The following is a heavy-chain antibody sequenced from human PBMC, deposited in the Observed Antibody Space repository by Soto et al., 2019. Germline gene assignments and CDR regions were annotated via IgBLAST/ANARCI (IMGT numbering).Heavy chain of an antibody. CDR2: IYHSGST. Sequence: QVQLQESGPGLVKPSGTLSLTCAVSGGSISSSNWWSWVRQPPGKGLEWIGEIYHSGSTNYNPSLKSRVTISVDKSKNKFTLKLSSVTAANTAVYYCASGEAVGPKDYGDPSVAATDEADYFQHWGKGTLVTVSS. J-gene: IGHJ1*01. V-gene: IGHV4-4*02. D-gene: IGHD4-17*01. CDR3: ASGEAVGPKDYGDPSVAATDEADYFQH. CDR1: GGSISSSNW.